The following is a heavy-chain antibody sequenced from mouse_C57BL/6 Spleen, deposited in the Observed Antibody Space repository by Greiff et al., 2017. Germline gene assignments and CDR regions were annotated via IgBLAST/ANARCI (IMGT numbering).Heavy chain of an antibody. Sequence: VQLQQSGAELAKPGASVKLSCKASGYTFTSYWMHWVKQRPGQGLEWIGYINPSSGYTKYNQKFKDKATLTADKSSSTAYMQLSSLTYEDSAVYYCARGRFQDWDYFDYWGQGTTLTVSS. CDR3: ARGRFQDWDYFDY. CDR1: GYTFTSYW. D-gene: IGHD4-1*01. J-gene: IGHJ2*01. CDR2: INPSSGYT. V-gene: IGHV1-7*01.